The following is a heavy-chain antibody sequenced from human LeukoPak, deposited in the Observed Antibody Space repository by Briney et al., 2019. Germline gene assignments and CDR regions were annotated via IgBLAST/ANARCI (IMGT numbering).Heavy chain of an antibody. CDR1: GGTFSSYA. J-gene: IGHJ6*02. CDR2: IIPILGIA. CDR3: ARDRIVVVVSYYYYGMDV. Sequence: SVKVSCKASGGTFSSYAISWVRQAPGQGLEWMGRIIPILGIANYAQKFQGRVTITADKSTSTAYMELSSLRSEDTAVYYCARDRIVVVVSYYYYGMDVWAKGPRSPSP. V-gene: IGHV1-69*04. D-gene: IGHD2-2*01.